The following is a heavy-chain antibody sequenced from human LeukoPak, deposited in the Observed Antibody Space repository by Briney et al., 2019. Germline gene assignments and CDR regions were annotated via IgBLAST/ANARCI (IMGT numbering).Heavy chain of an antibody. V-gene: IGHV4-59*01. J-gene: IGHJ4*02. D-gene: IGHD6-19*01. CDR3: ARETRGYGSGSYDGFDY. Sequence: PSETLSLTCTVSGGSISTYYWSWIRQPPGMGLEWIGYICYGGSTNYNPSLKSRVTISLDTSNNQFSLNLSAATAADTAIYYCARETRGYGSGSYDGFDYWGQGTLVTVSS. CDR2: ICYGGST. CDR1: GGSISTYY.